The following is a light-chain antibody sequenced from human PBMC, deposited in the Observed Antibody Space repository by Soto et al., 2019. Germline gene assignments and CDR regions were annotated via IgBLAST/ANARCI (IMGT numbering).Light chain of an antibody. Sequence: QSVLTQPPSASGTPGQRVTISCSGSSSNIGSNTVGWYQQLPGTAPKLLIYNNDQRPSGVPDRFSGSKSGTSASLAISGLQSEDEADYYCCSYVGRNTYVFGTGTKLTVL. J-gene: IGLJ1*01. CDR3: CSYVGRNTYV. CDR1: SSNIGSNT. CDR2: NND. V-gene: IGLV1-44*01.